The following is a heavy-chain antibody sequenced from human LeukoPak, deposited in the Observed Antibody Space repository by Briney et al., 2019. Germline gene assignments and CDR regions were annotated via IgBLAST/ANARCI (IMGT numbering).Heavy chain of an antibody. CDR3: AKDRPVQLRYFDWLLPFDY. V-gene: IGHV3-53*01. CDR2: IYSGGST. D-gene: IGHD3-9*01. J-gene: IGHJ4*02. Sequence: GGSLRLSCAASGFTVSSNYMSWVRQAPGKGLEWVSVIYSGGSTYYADSVKGRFTISRDNFKNTLYLQMNSPRAEDMAVYYCAKDRPVQLRYFDWLLPFDYWGQGTLVTVSS. CDR1: GFTVSSNY.